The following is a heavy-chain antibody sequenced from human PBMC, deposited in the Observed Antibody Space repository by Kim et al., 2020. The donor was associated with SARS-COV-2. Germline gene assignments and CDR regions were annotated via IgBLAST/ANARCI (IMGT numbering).Heavy chain of an antibody. D-gene: IGHD1-26*01. J-gene: IGHJ4*02. CDR1: GGSVSSGSYY. V-gene: IGHV4-61*01. CDR2: IYYSGST. CDR3: ARLIIVGAFFDY. Sequence: SETLSLTCTISGGSVSSGSYYWSWIRQPPGKGLEWIGYIYYSGSTNYNPSLKSRVTISVDTSKNQFSLKLSSVTAADTAVYYCARLIIVGAFFDYWGQGTLVTVSS.